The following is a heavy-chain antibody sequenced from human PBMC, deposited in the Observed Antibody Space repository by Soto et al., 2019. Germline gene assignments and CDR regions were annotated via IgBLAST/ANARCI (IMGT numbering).Heavy chain of an antibody. Sequence: SQTLSLTCAISGDRVSSNSAACNWIRQSPSRGLEWLGRTYYRSKWYNDYAVSVKSRITINRDRSKHQFSLQRNSVTPEDTAVYYCARAEDSGSAYYYGMDVWGQGTTVTVSS. D-gene: IGHD1-26*01. CDR3: ARAEDSGSAYYYGMDV. CDR1: GDRVSSNSAA. CDR2: TYYRSKWYN. V-gene: IGHV6-1*01. J-gene: IGHJ6*02.